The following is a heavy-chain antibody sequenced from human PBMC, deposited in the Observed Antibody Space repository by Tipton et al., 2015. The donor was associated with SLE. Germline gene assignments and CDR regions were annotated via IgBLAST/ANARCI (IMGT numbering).Heavy chain of an antibody. CDR2: ISSRGSII. V-gene: IGHV3-48*03. D-gene: IGHD2-8*01. Sequence: GSLRLSCAASGFTFSNHEMSWVRQAPGKGLEWVSYISSRGSIIYDTDSVKGRFSISRDNARSLLFLKMNSLRVEDSAVYYCAKGRVGYNGVSCCVSDFDYWGHVTLVTVS. CDR3: AKGRVGYNGVSCCVSDFDY. J-gene: IGHJ4*01. CDR1: GFTFSNHE.